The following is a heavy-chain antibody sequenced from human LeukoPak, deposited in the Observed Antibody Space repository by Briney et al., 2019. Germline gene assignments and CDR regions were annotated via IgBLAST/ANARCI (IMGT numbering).Heavy chain of an antibody. J-gene: IGHJ4*02. CDR2: IYSGGST. CDR1: GFTVSSNY. V-gene: IGHV3-53*01. D-gene: IGHD4-11*01. Sequence: GGSLRLSCAASGFTVSSNYMSWVRQAPGKGLEWVSVIYSGGSTYYADSVKGRFTISRDNSKSTLYIQMNSLRAEDTAVYYCARADNYGIFVNVDYWGQGTLVTVSS. CDR3: ARADNYGIFVNVDY.